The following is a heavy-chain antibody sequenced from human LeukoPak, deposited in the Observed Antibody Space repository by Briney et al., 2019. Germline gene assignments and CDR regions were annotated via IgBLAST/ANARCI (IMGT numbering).Heavy chain of an antibody. J-gene: IGHJ4*02. Sequence: SETLSLTCTVSGGSISSYYWSWIRQPPGKGLEWIGEINHSGSTNYNPSLKSRVTLSVDTSKNQFSLKLSSVNAADTAVFYCARRVWGSYRYTDFDYWGQGTLVTVSS. CDR3: ARRVWGSYRYTDFDY. CDR2: INHSGST. D-gene: IGHD3-16*02. CDR1: GGSISSYY. V-gene: IGHV4-34*01.